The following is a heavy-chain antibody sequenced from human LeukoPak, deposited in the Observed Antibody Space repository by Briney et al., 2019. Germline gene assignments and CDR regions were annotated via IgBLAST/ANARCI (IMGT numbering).Heavy chain of an antibody. CDR1: GFTFSSYT. CDR3: ARAFPGYSSGGYFDY. J-gene: IGHJ4*02. D-gene: IGHD6-19*01. CDR2: IGSSSYI. V-gene: IGHV3-21*01. Sequence: GGSLRLSCAASGFTFSSYTMNWVRQAPGKGLEWVSSIGSSSYIYYADSVKGRFTISRDNPENSLYLQMNSLRAEDTAVYYCARAFPGYSSGGYFDYWGQGTLVTVSS.